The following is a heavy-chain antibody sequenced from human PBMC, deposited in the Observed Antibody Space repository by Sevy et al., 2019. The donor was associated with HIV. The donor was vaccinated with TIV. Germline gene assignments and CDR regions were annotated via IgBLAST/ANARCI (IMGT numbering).Heavy chain of an antibody. CDR1: GYTFTSFG. V-gene: IGHV1-18*01. CDR2: ISVYNGKI. J-gene: IGHJ5*02. D-gene: IGHD3-22*01. Sequence: ASVKVSCKASGYTFTSFGISWVRQAPGQGLEWVGWISVYNGKINYAQNFQGRGTMTTDTSTRTAYMELKSLRSDDTAVYYCARRGAFDFDTSGFLSPWGQGTLVTVSS. CDR3: ARRGAFDFDTSGFLSP.